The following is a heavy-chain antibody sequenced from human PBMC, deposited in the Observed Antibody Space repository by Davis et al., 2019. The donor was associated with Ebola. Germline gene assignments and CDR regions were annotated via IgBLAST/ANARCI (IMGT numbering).Heavy chain of an antibody. CDR2: ISWNSGSI. CDR1: GFTFDDYA. CDR3: AKDMWWPRLGYYYYGMDV. Sequence: PGGSLRLSCAASGFTFDDYAMHWVRQAPGKGLEWVSGISWNSGSIGYADSVKGRFTISRDNTKNSLYLQMNSLRAEDTALYYCAKDMWWPRLGYYYYGMDVWGQGTTVTVSS. J-gene: IGHJ6*02. V-gene: IGHV3-9*01. D-gene: IGHD5-12*01.